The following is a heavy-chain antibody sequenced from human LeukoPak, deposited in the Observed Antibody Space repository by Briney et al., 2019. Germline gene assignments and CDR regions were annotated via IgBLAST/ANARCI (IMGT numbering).Heavy chain of an antibody. V-gene: IGHV1-3*01. CDR3: ARDSDFGPTTVTKPGGMDV. J-gene: IGHJ6*02. CDR2: INPGNGNT. D-gene: IGHD4-17*01. CDR1: GYIFTMYA. Sequence: ASVKVSCKASGYIFTMYAVHWVRQAPGQRLEWMGWINPGNGNTKYPQKFQGRVTITRDTSASTVYMELNSLRSEDTAVYYCARDSDFGPTTVTKPGGMDVWGQGTTVTVSS.